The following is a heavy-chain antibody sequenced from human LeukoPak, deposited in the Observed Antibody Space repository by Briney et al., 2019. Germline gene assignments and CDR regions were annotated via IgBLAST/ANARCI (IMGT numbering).Heavy chain of an antibody. CDR3: AKAHGGSYHSGID. J-gene: IGHJ4*02. V-gene: IGHV3-23*01. Sequence: PGGSLRPSCAASGFTFSSYAVSWVRQAPGKGLEWVSAISGSGGSTYYADSVKGRFSISRDNSKNTLYLQMNSLRAEDTAVYYCAKAHGGSYHSGIDWGQGTLVTVSS. D-gene: IGHD1-26*01. CDR1: GFTFSSYA. CDR2: ISGSGGST.